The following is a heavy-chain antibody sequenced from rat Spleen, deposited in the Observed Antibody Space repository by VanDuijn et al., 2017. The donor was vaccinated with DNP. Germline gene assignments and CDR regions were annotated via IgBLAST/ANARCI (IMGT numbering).Heavy chain of an antibody. D-gene: IGHD1-12*03. Sequence: EVQLQESGHGLVKPSQSLSLTCSVTGYSITSNYWGWIRKFPGNKMEWIGHISYSGSTSYNPSLKSRISIIRDTSKNQFFLQLNSVNTEDTATYYCARFDNYYYDGYYDYWGQGVMVTVSS. CDR2: ISYSGST. V-gene: IGHV3-1*01. CDR3: ARFDNYYYDGYYDY. J-gene: IGHJ2*01. CDR1: GYSITSNY.